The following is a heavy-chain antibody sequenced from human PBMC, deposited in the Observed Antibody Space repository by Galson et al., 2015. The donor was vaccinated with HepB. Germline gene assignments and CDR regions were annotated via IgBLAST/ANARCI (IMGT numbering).Heavy chain of an antibody. V-gene: IGHV1-2*06. CDR3: ARALIGQLPAVWFDP. CDR1: GYTFTGYY. J-gene: IGHJ5*02. Sequence: SVKVSCKASGYTFTGYYMHWVRQAPGQGLEWMGRINPNSGGTNYAQKFQGRVTMTRDTSISTAYMELSRLRSDDTAVYYCARALIGQLPAVWFDPWGQGTLVTVSS. CDR2: INPNSGGT. D-gene: IGHD2-21*01.